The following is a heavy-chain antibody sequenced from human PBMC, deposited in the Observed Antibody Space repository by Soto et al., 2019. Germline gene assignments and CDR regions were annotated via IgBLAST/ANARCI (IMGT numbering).Heavy chain of an antibody. V-gene: IGHV3-23*01. Sequence: LRDRSAASEVTSVNYAVRWVSKAARKGLEWVSAIRGSGASTYSQAPVKGRFNIARDNSRNMLYLQMNSLSDEDTAVYSCGRDETKFQWFPDYRAEQLLLTDPSGYW. D-gene: IGHD3-22*01. J-gene: IGHJ2*01. CDR1: EVTSVNYA. CDR3: GRDETKFQWFPDYRAEQLLLTDPSGYW. CDR2: IRGSGAST.